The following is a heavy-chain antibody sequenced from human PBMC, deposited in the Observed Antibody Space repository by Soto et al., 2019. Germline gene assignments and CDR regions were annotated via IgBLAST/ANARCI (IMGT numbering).Heavy chain of an antibody. Sequence: QVQLVQSGPEVKKPGASVKLSCKASGYIFTSYGIGWVRQAPGQGLEWMGWISAFKGYTKYPQRLQGRVTMTTDTPTSTAYMELRSLRSDDTPVYYCARVDDYYDSSGHYFTFFNYWGQGSLVTVSS. CDR1: GYIFTSYG. CDR3: ARVDDYYDSSGHYFTFFNY. J-gene: IGHJ4*02. CDR2: ISAFKGYT. D-gene: IGHD3-22*01. V-gene: IGHV1-18*01.